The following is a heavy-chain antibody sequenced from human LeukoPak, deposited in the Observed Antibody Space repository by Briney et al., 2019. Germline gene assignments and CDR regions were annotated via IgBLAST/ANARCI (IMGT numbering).Heavy chain of an antibody. Sequence: ASVKVSCKASGYTFTGYYMHWVRQAPGQGLEWMGWISAYNGNTNYAQKLQGRVTMTTDTSTSTAYMELRSLRSDDTSVYYCAGGVDTAMAIFDYWGQGTLVTVSS. D-gene: IGHD5-18*01. CDR1: GYTFTGYY. CDR3: AGGVDTAMAIFDY. CDR2: ISAYNGNT. J-gene: IGHJ4*02. V-gene: IGHV1-18*04.